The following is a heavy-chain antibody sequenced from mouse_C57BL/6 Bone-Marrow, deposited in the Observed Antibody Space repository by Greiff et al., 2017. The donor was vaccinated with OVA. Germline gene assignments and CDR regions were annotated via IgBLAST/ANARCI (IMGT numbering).Heavy chain of an antibody. CDR2: ISNWAYSN. CDR3: ARQRHYWSFDV. D-gene: IGHD6-1*01. J-gene: IGHJ1*03. Sequence: EVKLMESGGGLVQPGGSLKLSCAASGFTFSDYGMAWVRQAPRKGPEWVAFISNWAYSNYYADTVTGRFTISSENAKNTLYLEMSSLRSKDTAMYYCARQRHYWSFDVWGTGTSVTVSS. CDR1: GFTFSDYG. V-gene: IGHV5-15*01.